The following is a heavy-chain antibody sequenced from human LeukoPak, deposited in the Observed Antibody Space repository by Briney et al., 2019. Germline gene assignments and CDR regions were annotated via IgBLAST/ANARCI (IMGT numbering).Heavy chain of an antibody. D-gene: IGHD3-10*01. Sequence: SETLSLTCAVSGGSISSGGYSWSWIRQPPGKGLEWIGYIYHSGSAYYNPSLKSRVTISVDRSKNQFSLKLSSVTAADTAVYYYARVGVRGVIDCWGQGTLVTVSS. V-gene: IGHV4-30-2*01. CDR3: ARVGVRGVIDC. CDR2: IYHSGSA. CDR1: GGSISSGGYS. J-gene: IGHJ4*02.